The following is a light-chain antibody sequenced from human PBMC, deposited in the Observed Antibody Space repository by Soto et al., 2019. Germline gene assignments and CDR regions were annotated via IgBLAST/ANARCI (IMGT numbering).Light chain of an antibody. V-gene: IGLV2-14*03. Sequence: QSVLTQPASMSGSLGQSITISCTGTSIDVGGYNYVSWYQQHPGQAPKLLIYDVSHRPSGISYRFSGSKSGNTASLTISGLQAEDEADYYCSSYTGSAALVIFGGGTKLTVL. CDR2: DVS. CDR3: SSYTGSAALVI. CDR1: SIDVGGYNY. J-gene: IGLJ2*01.